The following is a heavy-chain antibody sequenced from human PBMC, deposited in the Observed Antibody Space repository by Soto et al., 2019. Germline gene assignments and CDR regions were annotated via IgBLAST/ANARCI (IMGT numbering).Heavy chain of an antibody. CDR1: GGTFRTAA. CDR3: ARANDWPRLRGNCYYSLDV. D-gene: IGHD3-16*01. Sequence: QVQLEQSGAEVKQPGSSVKVSCKASGGTFRTAAINWVRQAPGQGLEWMGGIMPVFRTPDYAQKFQGRVTITADESTNTAHMELRCLRSDDAAGYYCARANDWPRLRGNCYYSLDVWGQGPTITDSS. CDR2: IMPVFRTP. J-gene: IGHJ6*02. V-gene: IGHV1-69*12.